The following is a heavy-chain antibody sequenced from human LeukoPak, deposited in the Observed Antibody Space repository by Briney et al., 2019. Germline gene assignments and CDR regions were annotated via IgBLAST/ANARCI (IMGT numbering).Heavy chain of an antibody. V-gene: IGHV4-4*07. D-gene: IGHD2-2*01. CDR2: IYTSGST. CDR3: ARGAVVPAAMEYYFDY. Sequence: SETLSLTCTVSGGSIRSYYWSWIRQPAGKGLEWIGRIYTSGSTNYNPSLKSRVTISVDTSKNQFSLKLSSVTAADTAVYYCARGAVVPAAMEYYFDYWGQGTLVTVST. J-gene: IGHJ4*02. CDR1: GGSIRSYY.